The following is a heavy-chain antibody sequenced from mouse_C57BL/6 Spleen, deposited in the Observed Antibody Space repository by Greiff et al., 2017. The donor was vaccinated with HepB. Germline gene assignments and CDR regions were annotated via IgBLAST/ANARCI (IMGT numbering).Heavy chain of an antibody. D-gene: IGHD2-3*01. J-gene: IGHJ3*01. CDR1: GFTFSSYA. Sequence: EVQLVESGGGLVKPGGSLKLSCAASGFTFSSYAMHWVRQTPEKRLEWVATISDGGSYTYYPDNVKGRFPVSRDNAKNNLYLQMSHLKSEDTAMYYCARANDGWFAYWGQGTLVTVSA. CDR2: ISDGGSYT. CDR3: ARANDGWFAY. V-gene: IGHV5-4*01.